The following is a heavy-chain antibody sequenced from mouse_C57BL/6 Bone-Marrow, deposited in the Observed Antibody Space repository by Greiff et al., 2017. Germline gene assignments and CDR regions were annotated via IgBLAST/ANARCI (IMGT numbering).Heavy chain of an antibody. V-gene: IGHV1-64*01. D-gene: IGHD2-5*01. Sequence: QVQLQQPGAELVKPGASVKLSCKASGYTFTSYWMHWVKQRPGQGLEWIGMIHPNSGSTNYNEKFKSKATLTVDKSSSTAYMQLSSLTSEDSAVYYCASSYSNYVFDYWCQGTTLTVSS. CDR1: GYTFTSYW. J-gene: IGHJ2*01. CDR2: IHPNSGST. CDR3: ASSYSNYVFDY.